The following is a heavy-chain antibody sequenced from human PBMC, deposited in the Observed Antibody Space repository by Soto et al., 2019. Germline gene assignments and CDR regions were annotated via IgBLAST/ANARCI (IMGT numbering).Heavy chain of an antibody. CDR3: VRYSNGDYGFDD. J-gene: IGHJ4*02. CDR2: IYYSGST. CDR1: GGSISRGDYY. V-gene: IGHV4-30-4*01. Sequence: QVQLQESGPGLVKPSQTLSLTCTVSGGSISRGDYYWSWIRQPPGKVLEWMGYIYYSGSTNYNPSLNSRVTISVDTSKNQFFLKLSSMTAADTAVYHSVRYSNGDYGFDDWGQGTLVTVSS. D-gene: IGHD4-17*01.